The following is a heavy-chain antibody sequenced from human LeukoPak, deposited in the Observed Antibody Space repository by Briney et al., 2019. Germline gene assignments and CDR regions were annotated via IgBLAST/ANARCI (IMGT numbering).Heavy chain of an antibody. D-gene: IGHD3-10*01. J-gene: IGHJ5*02. Sequence: PSETLSLTXTVSGGSISSSSYYWGWISQPPGKGLEWIGSIYYSGSTYYNPSLKSRVTISVDTSKNQFSLKLSSVTAADTAVYYCARHRITMVRGVIMENWFDPWGQGTLVTVSS. CDR3: ARHRITMVRGVIMENWFDP. V-gene: IGHV4-39*01. CDR2: IYYSGST. CDR1: GGSISSSSYY.